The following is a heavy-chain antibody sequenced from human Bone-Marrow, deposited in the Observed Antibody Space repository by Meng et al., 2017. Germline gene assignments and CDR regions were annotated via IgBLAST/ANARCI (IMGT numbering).Heavy chain of an antibody. D-gene: IGHD2-8*01. J-gene: IGHJ6*02. V-gene: IGHV3-15*01. CDR1: GFTFSKVW. Sequence: GESLKIFCAAPGFTFSKVWMSWVRQAPGKGLEWVGRIKSKTDGGTTDYAAAVKGRFTISIDDSKNTLYLPMNSLKTEDTAVYYCTTDRGLYCTNGVCYGCYYYGMDVWGQGTTVTVSS. CDR2: IKSKTDGGTT. CDR3: TTDRGLYCTNGVCYGCYYYGMDV.